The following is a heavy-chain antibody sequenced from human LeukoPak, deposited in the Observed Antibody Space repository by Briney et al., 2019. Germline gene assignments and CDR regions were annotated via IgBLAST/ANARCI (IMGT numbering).Heavy chain of an antibody. CDR1: GYSFTNYW. V-gene: IGHV5-51*01. CDR3: ARRTDRSFWYLDY. Sequence: GESLRISCKGSGYSFTNYWIGWVRQMPGKGLEWMGIIYPGDSDTRYSPSFQGQVTISADKSISTAYLQWSSLKASDTAIYYCARRTDRSFWYLDYWGQGTMVTVSS. CDR2: IYPGDSDT. J-gene: IGHJ4*02.